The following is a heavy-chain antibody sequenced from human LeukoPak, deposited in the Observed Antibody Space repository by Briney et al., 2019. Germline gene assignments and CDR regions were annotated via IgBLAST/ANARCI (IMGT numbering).Heavy chain of an antibody. CDR3: ARDLKQGYSYGYFDY. V-gene: IGHV4-30-4*01. D-gene: IGHD5-18*01. J-gene: IGHJ4*02. CDR1: GGSISSGDYY. CDR2: IYYSGST. Sequence: SQTLSLTCTVSGGSISSGDYYWSWIRQPPGKGLEWIGYIYYSGSTYYNPSLKSRVTVSVDTPKNQFSLKLSSVTATDTAVYYCARDLKQGYSYGYFDYWGQGTLVTVSS.